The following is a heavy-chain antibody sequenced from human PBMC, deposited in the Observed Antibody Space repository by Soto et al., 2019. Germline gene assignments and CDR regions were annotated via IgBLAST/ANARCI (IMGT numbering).Heavy chain of an antibody. V-gene: IGHV4-31*03. J-gene: IGHJ5*02. CDR1: GYSITAGGYY. CDR3: ARMYSSGSGWFHP. Sequence: LQESGPGLVKPSQTLSLTCFVSGYSITAGGYYWSWIRHHPGKGLEWIGSFYSSGRSIYTPSLRSRVSISGDTSSNQFSMSLTSVTAADTARYYCARMYSSGSGWFHPWGQGTLVTVSS. D-gene: IGHD6-19*01. CDR2: FYSSGRS.